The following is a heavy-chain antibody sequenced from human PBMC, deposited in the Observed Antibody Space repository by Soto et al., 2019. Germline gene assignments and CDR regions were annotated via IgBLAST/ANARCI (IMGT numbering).Heavy chain of an antibody. D-gene: IGHD3-10*01. CDR1: GGSIISSSYY. V-gene: IGHV4-39*01. CDR3: ARHRGPMVRGVITNWFDP. CDR2: IYYSGST. J-gene: IGHJ5*02. Sequence: SETLSLTCTVSGGSIISSSYYLFCIRQPPWNGLEWIGSIYYSGSTYYNPSLKSRVTISVDTSKNQFSLKLSSVTAADTAVYYCARHRGPMVRGVITNWFDPWGQGTLVTVSS.